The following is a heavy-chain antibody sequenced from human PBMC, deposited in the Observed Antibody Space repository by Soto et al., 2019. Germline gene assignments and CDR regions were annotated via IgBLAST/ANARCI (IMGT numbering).Heavy chain of an antibody. CDR2: IFYSGST. Sequence: SETLSLTCTVSGGSISNYYWSWIRQPPGRGLEWIGHIFYSGSTNYNPSLKSRVTISVDRSKNQFSLKLSSVTAGDTAVYYCARGPLIAAPKSFRRNWFDPWGQGTLVTVSS. D-gene: IGHD6-6*01. CDR1: GGSISNYY. V-gene: IGHV4-59*12. J-gene: IGHJ5*02. CDR3: ARGPLIAAPKSFRRNWFDP.